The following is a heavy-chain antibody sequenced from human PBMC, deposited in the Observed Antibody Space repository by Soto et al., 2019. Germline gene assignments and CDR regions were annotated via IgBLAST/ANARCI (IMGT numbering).Heavy chain of an antibody. CDR1: GFTFSSYA. D-gene: IGHD3-3*01. CDR2: ISDSGGST. CDR3: AKQYYDFWSGPGDRYFDY. V-gene: IGHV3-23*01. J-gene: IGHJ4*02. Sequence: VGSLRLSCAASGFTFSSYAMSWVRQAPGKGLEWVSVISDSGGSTYYADSVKGRFTISRDNSKNTLYLQMNSLRAVDTAVYYCAKQYYDFWSGPGDRYFDYWGQGTLVTVSS.